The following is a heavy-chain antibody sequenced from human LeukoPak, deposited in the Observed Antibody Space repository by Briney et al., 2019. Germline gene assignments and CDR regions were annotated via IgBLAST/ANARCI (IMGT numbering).Heavy chain of an antibody. V-gene: IGHV6-1*01. CDR1: GESVSSNSAS. CDR2: TDYRSKWSN. CDR3: ARDRDSDFEWGPYDP. J-gene: IGHJ5*02. D-gene: IGHD4-11*01. Sequence: SQTLSLTCAISGESVSSNSASWNWVRQSPSRGLECLGRTDYRSKWSNDYVSSVKSRITINADTSRNQYSMQLNSVTPEDTAVYFCARDRDSDFEWGPYDPWGQGTLVIVSS.